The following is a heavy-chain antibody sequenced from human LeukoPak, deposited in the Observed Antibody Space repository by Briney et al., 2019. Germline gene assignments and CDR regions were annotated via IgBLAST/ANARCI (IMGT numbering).Heavy chain of an antibody. CDR2: IYYISNT. J-gene: IGHJ4*02. V-gene: IGHV4-61*08. CDR3: ARTQSQSGSYRYYFGY. CDR1: GASVGSAGYY. D-gene: IGHD1-26*01. Sequence: SETLSLTCTVSGASVGSAGYYWSWIRQPPGGGLEWIGYIYYISNTNYNPSLKSRVTMSVDPSKNQFSLKLNSVTAADTAVYYCARTQSQSGSYRYYFGYWGQGTLVTVSS.